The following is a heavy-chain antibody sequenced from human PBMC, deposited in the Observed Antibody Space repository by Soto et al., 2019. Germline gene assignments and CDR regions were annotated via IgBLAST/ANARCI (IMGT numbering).Heavy chain of an antibody. D-gene: IGHD6-13*01. V-gene: IGHV3-11*05. CDR3: AKDGEAAASTLRYFQH. Sequence: PGGSLRLSCAASGFTFSDYDMSWIRQAPGKGLEWVSCISSSSSCTSYADSVKGRFTISRDNAKNSLYLQMNSLRAEDTALYYCAKDGEAAASTLRYFQHWGQGTLVTVSS. CDR2: ISSSSSCT. J-gene: IGHJ1*01. CDR1: GFTFSDYD.